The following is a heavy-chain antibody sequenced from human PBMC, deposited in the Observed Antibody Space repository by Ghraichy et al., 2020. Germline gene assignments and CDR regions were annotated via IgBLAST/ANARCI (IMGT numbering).Heavy chain of an antibody. CDR2: IRDNGQTT. CDR3: ASMIADFDY. J-gene: IGHJ4*02. CDR1: GFAFSSYS. V-gene: IGHV3-48*01. D-gene: IGHD2-21*01. Sequence: GGSLRLSCRASGFAFSSYSLNWVRQAPGKGLEWISYIRDNGQTTAYADSVKGRFTVSRDNARDSVTLQMNSLRVEDTAVYYCASMIADFDYWGQGSQVAVSS.